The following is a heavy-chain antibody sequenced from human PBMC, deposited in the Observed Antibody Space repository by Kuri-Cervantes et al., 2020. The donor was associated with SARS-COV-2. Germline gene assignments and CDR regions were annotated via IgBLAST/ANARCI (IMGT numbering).Heavy chain of an antibody. Sequence: SETLSLTCTVSGGSFSRSSSYWSWIRQPAGKGLEWMGRIQTSGSTNYNPSLESRLTISIDTSKNQFSLKLSSVTAADTAVYYCARGPNNCGGDCYIDYWGQGTLVTVSS. CDR3: ARGPNNCGGDCYIDY. D-gene: IGHD2-21*01. J-gene: IGHJ4*02. CDR1: GGSFSRSSSY. CDR2: IQTSGST. V-gene: IGHV4-61*02.